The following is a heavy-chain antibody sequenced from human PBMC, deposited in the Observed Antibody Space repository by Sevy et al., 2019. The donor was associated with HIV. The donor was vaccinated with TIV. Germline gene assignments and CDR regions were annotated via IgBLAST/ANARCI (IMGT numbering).Heavy chain of an antibody. CDR1: GFPFTSYG. CDR2: IWYDGSNK. V-gene: IGHV3-33*01. D-gene: IGHD3-16*01. CDR3: ARDLWGGVSGDETRYYFDY. Sequence: GGSLRLSCAASGFPFTSYGMHWVRQAPGKGLEWVALIWYDGSNKYYGDSVKGRFTISRDNSKNTLYLQMNSLRAEDTAAYYCARDLWGGVSGDETRYYFDYWGQGTLVTVSS. J-gene: IGHJ4*02.